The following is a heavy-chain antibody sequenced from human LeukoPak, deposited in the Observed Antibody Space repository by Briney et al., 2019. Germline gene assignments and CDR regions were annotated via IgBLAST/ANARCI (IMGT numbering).Heavy chain of an antibody. D-gene: IGHD1-26*01. V-gene: IGHV3-21*01. Sequence: PGGSLRLSCAASGFTFSSYSMNWVRQAPGKGLEWVSSISSSSSYIYYADSVKGRFTISRDNAKNSLYLQMNSLRAEDTAVYYCARDRFGVGATHFDYWGQGTLVTVSS. CDR3: ARDRFGVGATHFDY. J-gene: IGHJ4*02. CDR1: GFTFSSYS. CDR2: ISSSSSYI.